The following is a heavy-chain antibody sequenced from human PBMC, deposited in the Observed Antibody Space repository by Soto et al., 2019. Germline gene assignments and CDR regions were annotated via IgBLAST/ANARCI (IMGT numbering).Heavy chain of an antibody. CDR1: GGSFSGYY. CDR3: AVTSRDY. J-gene: IGHJ4*02. Sequence: PSETLSLTCAVYGGSFSGYYWSWIRQPPGKGLEWIGEINHSGSTNYNPSLKSRVTISVDTSKNQFSLKLSSVTAADTAVYYCAVTSRDYWGQGTLVTVSS. CDR2: INHSGST. D-gene: IGHD4-4*01. V-gene: IGHV4-34*01.